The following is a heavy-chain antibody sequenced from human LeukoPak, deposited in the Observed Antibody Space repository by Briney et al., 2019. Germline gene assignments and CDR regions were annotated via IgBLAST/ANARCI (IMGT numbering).Heavy chain of an antibody. CDR1: GGSVRDNY. Sequence: ASETLSLTCAVYGGSVRDNYWSWIRQPPGKGLEWIGEIHHSGSTKYNPSLKSRVTISLDTSKNQFSLKLNSVTAADTAVYYCARVSSPSYCGSSSCHYYYYYMDVWGEGTTVTVSS. V-gene: IGHV4-34*01. D-gene: IGHD2-2*01. CDR2: IHHSGST. CDR3: ARVSSPSYCGSSSCHYYYYYMDV. J-gene: IGHJ6*03.